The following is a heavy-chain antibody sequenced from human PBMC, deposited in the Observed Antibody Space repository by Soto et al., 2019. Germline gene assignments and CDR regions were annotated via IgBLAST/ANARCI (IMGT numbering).Heavy chain of an antibody. J-gene: IGHJ4*02. D-gene: IGHD3-10*01. V-gene: IGHV1-69*13. Sequence: SVKVSCKASGGTFSSYSISWVRQAPGQGLEWMGGIIPIFGTASYAQKFQGRVTITADESTSTAYMELSSLRSEDTAVYYCASPRENYYGSGLMFDYWGQGTLVTVS. CDR3: ASPRENYYGSGLMFDY. CDR2: IIPIFGTA. CDR1: GGTFSSYS.